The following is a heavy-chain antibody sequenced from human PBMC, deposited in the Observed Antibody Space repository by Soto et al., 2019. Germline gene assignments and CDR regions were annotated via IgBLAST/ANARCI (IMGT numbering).Heavy chain of an antibody. CDR3: ARVGYSDYYDSSGYIDY. CDR2: IYSGGST. V-gene: IGHV3-66*01. J-gene: IGHJ4*02. Sequence: EVQLVESGGGLVQPGGSLRLSCAASGFTVSSNYMSWVRQAPGKGLEWVSVIYSGGSTYYADSVKGRFTISRDNSKNTLYLQMNRLRAEDTAVYYCARVGYSDYYDSSGYIDYWGQGTLVTVSS. D-gene: IGHD3-22*01. CDR1: GFTVSSNY.